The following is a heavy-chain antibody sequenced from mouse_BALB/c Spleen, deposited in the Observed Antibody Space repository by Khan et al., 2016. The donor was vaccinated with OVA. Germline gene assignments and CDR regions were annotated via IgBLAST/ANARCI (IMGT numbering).Heavy chain of an antibody. D-gene: IGHD1-1*01. Sequence: VQLKESGPGLVKPSQSLSLTCTVTGYSITSNYAWNWIRQFPGNKLEWMGYISYSDSTSYNPSLKSRISITRDTSQNQFFLQLNSVTTEDTATYYCARGNYYGYYFAYWGQGTTLTVSS. CDR1: GYSITSNYA. CDR3: ARGNYYGYYFAY. J-gene: IGHJ2*01. V-gene: IGHV3-2*02. CDR2: ISYSDST.